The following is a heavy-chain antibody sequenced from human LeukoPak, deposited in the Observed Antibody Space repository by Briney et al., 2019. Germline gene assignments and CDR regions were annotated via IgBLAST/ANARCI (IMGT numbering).Heavy chain of an antibody. J-gene: IGHJ4*02. Sequence: SETLSLTCAVSGGSISSGGYSWSWIRQPPGKGLEWIGYIYHSGSTYYNPSLKSRVTISVDRSKNQFSLKLSSVTAADTAVYYCARVEWIQLYFDYWGQGTLVTVSS. V-gene: IGHV4-30-2*01. CDR2: IYHSGST. D-gene: IGHD5-18*01. CDR3: ARVEWIQLYFDY. CDR1: GGSISSGGYS.